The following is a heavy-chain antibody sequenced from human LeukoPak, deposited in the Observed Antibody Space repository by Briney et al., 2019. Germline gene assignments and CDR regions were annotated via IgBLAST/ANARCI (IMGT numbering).Heavy chain of an antibody. D-gene: IGHD3-10*01. Sequence: ASVKVSCKASGYTSTSYAISWVRQAPGQGLEWMGRIIPILGIANYAQKFQGRVTITADKSTSTAYMELSSLRSEDTAVYYCARDRTTMVRGVITYYGMDVWGQGTTVTVSS. CDR2: IIPILGIA. CDR1: GYTSTSYA. J-gene: IGHJ6*02. CDR3: ARDRTTMVRGVITYYGMDV. V-gene: IGHV1-69*04.